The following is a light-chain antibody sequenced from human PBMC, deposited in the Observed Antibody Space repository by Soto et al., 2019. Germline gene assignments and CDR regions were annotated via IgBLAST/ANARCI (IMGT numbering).Light chain of an antibody. V-gene: IGLV2-14*01. Sequence: QSVLTQPASVSGSPEQSITISCTGTSSDVGAYNYVSWYQQHPGKAPKLMIYDVNIRPSGVSNRFSGSKSGNTASLTISGLQAEDEADYYCTSWTTSTTMKFGGGTQLTVL. CDR2: DVN. J-gene: IGLJ2*01. CDR3: TSWTTSTTMK. CDR1: SSDVGAYNY.